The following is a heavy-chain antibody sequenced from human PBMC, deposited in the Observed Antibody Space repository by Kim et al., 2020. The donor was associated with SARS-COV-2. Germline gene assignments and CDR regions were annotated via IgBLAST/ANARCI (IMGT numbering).Heavy chain of an antibody. J-gene: IGHJ4*02. D-gene: IGHD3-10*01. CDR3: ARDRFGGSGMFDY. V-gene: IGHV3-30*04. Sequence: GGSLRLSCAASGFTFSSYAMHWVRQAPGKGLEWVAVISYDGSNKYYADSVKGRFTISRDNSKNTLYLQMNSLRAEDTAVYYCARDRFGGSGMFDYWGQGTLVTVSS. CDR2: ISYDGSNK. CDR1: GFTFSSYA.